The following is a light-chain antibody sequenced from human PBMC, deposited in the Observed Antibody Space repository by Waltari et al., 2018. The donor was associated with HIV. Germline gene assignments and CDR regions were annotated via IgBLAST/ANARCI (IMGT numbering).Light chain of an antibody. Sequence: QSVLTQPPSASGTPGQRVTIRCSGSSFNIGSNFVYWYQQLPGAAPKLLIYRNNQRPSGVPDRFSGSKSGTSASLSIIGRRSEDEADYYCAAWDDSLSGFDVVGTGTKVTVL. CDR2: RNN. V-gene: IGLV1-47*01. J-gene: IGLJ1*01. CDR3: AAWDDSLSGFDV. CDR1: SFNIGSNF.